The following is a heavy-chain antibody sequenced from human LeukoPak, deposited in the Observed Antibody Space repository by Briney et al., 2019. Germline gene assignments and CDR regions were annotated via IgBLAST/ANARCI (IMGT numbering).Heavy chain of an antibody. D-gene: IGHD2/OR15-2a*01. CDR1: GYSISSGYY. CDR3: ARGIGGYFDY. Sequence: PSETLSLTCAVSGYSISSGYYWGWIRPPPGKGLEWIGSIYHSGSTYYNPSLKSRVTISVDTSKNQFSLKLSSVTAADTAVYYCARGIGGYFDYWGQGTLVTVSS. V-gene: IGHV4-38-2*01. CDR2: IYHSGST. J-gene: IGHJ4*02.